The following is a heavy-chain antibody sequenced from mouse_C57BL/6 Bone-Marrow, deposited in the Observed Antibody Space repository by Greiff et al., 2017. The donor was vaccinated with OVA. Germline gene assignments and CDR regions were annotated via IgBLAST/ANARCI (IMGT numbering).Heavy chain of an antibody. CDR1: GFTFSDYG. CDR2: ISSGSSTI. J-gene: IGHJ1*03. CDR3: ARINYGNSDV. D-gene: IGHD1-1*01. V-gene: IGHV5-17*01. Sequence: EVQRVESGGGLVKPGGSLKLSCAASGFTFSDYGMHWVRQAPVKGLEWVAYISSGSSTIYYADTVKGRFTISRDNAKNTLFLQMRSLRSEDTAMYYCARINYGNSDVWCRGTTVTVSS.